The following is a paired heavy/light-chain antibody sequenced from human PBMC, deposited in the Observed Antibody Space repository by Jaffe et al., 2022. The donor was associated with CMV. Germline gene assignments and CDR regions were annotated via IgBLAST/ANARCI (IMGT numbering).Heavy chain of an antibody. V-gene: IGHV3-23*01. CDR1: GFTFSSYG. D-gene: IGHD1-7*01. CDR2: ITASGSNT. Sequence: EVQLLESGGGLVQPGGSLRLSCAASGFTFSSYGMSWVRQAPGKGLEWLSLITASGSNTYYADSVKGRLTISRDNSNNTLYVQMNSLRAEDTAVYYCARSERGYTYGTLDYWGQGSLVIVSA. J-gene: IGHJ4*02. CDR3: ARSERGYTYGTLDY.
Light chain of an antibody. CDR1: SGHSTYV. V-gene: IGLV4-69*01. Sequence: QLVLTQSPSASASLGASVKLTCTLSSGHSTYVIGWHQQQPEKGPRFLMKVNSDGSHTKGDDIPDRFSGSSSGAERYLIISSLQSEDEADYYCQTWGTGIQVFGGGTKLTVL. J-gene: IGLJ3*02. CDR3: QTWGTGIQV. CDR2: VNSDGSH.